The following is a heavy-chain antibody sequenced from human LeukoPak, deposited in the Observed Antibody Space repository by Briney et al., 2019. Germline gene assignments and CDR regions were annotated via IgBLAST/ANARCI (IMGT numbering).Heavy chain of an antibody. V-gene: IGHV3-21*04. Sequence: GGSLRLSCAASGFTFSSYSMNWVRQAPGKGLEWVSSISSSSSYIYYADSVRGRFTISRDNAKNSLYLQMNSLRAEDTAVYYCASRGVGADLRSAHFDYWGQGTLVTVSS. J-gene: IGHJ4*02. CDR1: GFTFSSYS. CDR2: ISSSSSYI. CDR3: ASRGVGADLRSAHFDY. D-gene: IGHD1-26*01.